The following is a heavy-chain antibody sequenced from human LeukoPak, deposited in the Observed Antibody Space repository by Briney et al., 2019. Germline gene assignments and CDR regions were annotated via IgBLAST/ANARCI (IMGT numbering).Heavy chain of an antibody. CDR2: NPNSGGT. D-gene: IGHD6-13*01. Sequence: NPNSGGTNYAQKFQGRVTMTRDTSISTAYMELSRLRSDDTAVYYCARDFQPGIAAAGTDYWGQGTLVTVSS. CDR3: ARDFQPGIAAAGTDY. V-gene: IGHV1-2*02. J-gene: IGHJ4*02.